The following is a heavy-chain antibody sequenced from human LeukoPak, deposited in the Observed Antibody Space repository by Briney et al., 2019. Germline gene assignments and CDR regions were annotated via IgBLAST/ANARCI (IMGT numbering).Heavy chain of an antibody. CDR1: GGSISSYY. J-gene: IGHJ5*02. CDR3: ARGGYYGSGNDFRFDP. D-gene: IGHD3-10*01. CDR2: MHTSGST. V-gene: IGHV4-4*07. Sequence: PSETLSLTCTFSGGSISSYYWSWIRQPAGKGLDWIGRMHTSGSTNYNPSLKSRVTISVETSKNQFSLKLKSVTAADTAVYYCARGGYYGSGNDFRFDPWGRGTLATVSS.